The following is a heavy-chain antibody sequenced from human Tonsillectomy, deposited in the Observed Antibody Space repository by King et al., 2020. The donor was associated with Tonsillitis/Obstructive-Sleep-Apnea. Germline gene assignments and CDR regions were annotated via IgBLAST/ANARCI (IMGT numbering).Heavy chain of an antibody. CDR3: ARYGDYASGRYFDY. Sequence: LQLQESGPGLVKPSETLSLTCTVSGGSISSSSYDWGWIRQPPGKGLELIGSIYSSGSTYYNPSLKSRVTISVDTAKNQFSLKLSSVTAADTAVYYYARYGDYASGRYFDYWGQGTLVTVSS. CDR1: GGSISSSSYD. J-gene: IGHJ4*02. D-gene: IGHD4-17*01. V-gene: IGHV4-39*01. CDR2: IYSSGST.